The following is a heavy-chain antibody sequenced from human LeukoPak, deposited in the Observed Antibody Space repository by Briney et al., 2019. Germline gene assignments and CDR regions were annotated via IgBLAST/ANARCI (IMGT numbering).Heavy chain of an antibody. CDR3: AKTHSHFPPYFDY. Sequence: SETLSLTCTVSGGSISSSSYYWGWIRQPPGKGLEWVVNIYYSGSTYYNPSLKSRVTISVDTSKNQFSLKLSSVTAADTAMYYCAKTHSHFPPYFDYWGQGTLVIVSS. V-gene: IGHV4-39*07. CDR1: GGSISSSSYY. J-gene: IGHJ4*02. CDR2: IYYSGST. D-gene: IGHD4-11*01.